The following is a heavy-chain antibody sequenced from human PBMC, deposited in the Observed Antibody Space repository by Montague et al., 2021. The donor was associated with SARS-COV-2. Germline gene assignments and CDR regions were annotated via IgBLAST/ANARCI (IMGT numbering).Heavy chain of an antibody. J-gene: IGHJ6*03. Sequence: TLSLTCAVYGGSFRDYYWSWVRRPPGKGLEWIGDINHGGNTNVSPNLXSRVTISVDTSKNQFSLKLTSVTAADSAVYYCARGQSGSYSGGWVPVALFDFYHYMDIWGRGTTVAVSS. V-gene: IGHV4-34*01. D-gene: IGHD6-25*01. CDR1: GGSFRDYY. CDR3: ARGQSGSYSGGWVPVALFDFYHYMDI. CDR2: INHGGNT.